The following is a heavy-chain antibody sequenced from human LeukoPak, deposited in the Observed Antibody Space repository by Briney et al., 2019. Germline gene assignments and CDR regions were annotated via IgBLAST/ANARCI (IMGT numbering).Heavy chain of an antibody. V-gene: IGHV3-7*01. CDR3: AREWHATFDY. J-gene: IGHJ4*02. CDR2: IKQDGGEQ. Sequence: PGGSLRLSCAASGFTFNDYAINWVRQAPGKGLEWVASIKQDGGEQFYVDSVKGRFTISRDNAKNSLFLQMNSLRPEDTAVYYCAREWHATFDYWGQGTLVTVSS. D-gene: IGHD1-26*01. CDR1: GFTFNDYA.